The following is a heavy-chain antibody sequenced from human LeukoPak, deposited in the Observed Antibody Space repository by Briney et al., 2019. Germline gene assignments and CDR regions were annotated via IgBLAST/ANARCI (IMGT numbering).Heavy chain of an antibody. CDR3: ARDRWVSSPYYYYGMDV. J-gene: IGHJ6*02. D-gene: IGHD4-23*01. V-gene: IGHV3-30*03. Sequence: GGSLRLSCVASGFTFSSYGMHWVRQAPGKGLEWVAVISHDDSNKYYADSVKGRFSISRDNSKNTLYLQMNSLRTEDTAVYYCARDRWVSSPYYYYGMDVWGQGTTVTVSS. CDR1: GFTFSSYG. CDR2: ISHDDSNK.